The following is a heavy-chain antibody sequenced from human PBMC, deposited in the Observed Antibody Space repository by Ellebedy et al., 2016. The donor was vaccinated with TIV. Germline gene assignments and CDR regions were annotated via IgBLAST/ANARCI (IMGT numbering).Heavy chain of an antibody. Sequence: PGGSLRLSCEASGFAYRNYAMPWVRQAPGKGLEWVSSITGSGDAAYYADPVKGRFTISRDNSKNNLYLQMSSLSDEDTAVYFSAKDLRIPTIVSYFDYWGQGTLVTVSS. J-gene: IGHJ4*02. CDR2: ITGSGDAA. D-gene: IGHD2-15*01. CDR1: GFAYRNYA. CDR3: AKDLRIPTIVSYFDY. V-gene: IGHV3-23*01.